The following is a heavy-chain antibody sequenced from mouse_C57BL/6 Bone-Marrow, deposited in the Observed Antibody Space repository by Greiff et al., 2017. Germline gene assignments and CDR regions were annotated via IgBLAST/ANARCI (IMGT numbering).Heavy chain of an antibody. V-gene: IGHV1-64*01. J-gene: IGHJ4*01. D-gene: IGHD2-4*01. CDR1: GYTFTNYW. Sequence: VQLQQPGAELVKPGASVKLSCKASGYTFTNYWMHWVKQRPGQGLEWIGMMNPEGGSPDYNEKFKSEATLSADKSSRTAYMELSSLTSEVSAVYYWASSYDYDDYTLYYWGQGTSVTVSS. CDR3: ASSYDYDDYTLYY. CDR2: MNPEGGSP.